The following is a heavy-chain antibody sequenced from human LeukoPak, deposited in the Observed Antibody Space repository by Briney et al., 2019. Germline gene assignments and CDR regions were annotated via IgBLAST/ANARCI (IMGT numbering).Heavy chain of an antibody. V-gene: IGHV4-59*12. D-gene: IGHD3-10*01. J-gene: IGHJ4*02. CDR3: ARVRNSELDY. CDR1: GGSISSYY. CDR2: IYYSGST. Sequence: SETLSLTCTVSGGSISSYYWSWIRQPPGKGLEWIGYIYYSGSTNYNPSLKSRVTMSVDTSKNQFSLKLSSVTAADTAVYYCARVRNSELDYWGQGTLVTVSS.